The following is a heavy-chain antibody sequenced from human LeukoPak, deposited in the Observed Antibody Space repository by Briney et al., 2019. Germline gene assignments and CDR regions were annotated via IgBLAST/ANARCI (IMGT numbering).Heavy chain of an antibody. J-gene: IGHJ4*02. CDR2: VNREGTTT. D-gene: IGHD3-9*01. Sequence: PGGSLRLSCAASRFTFNTYWMHWVRQAPGKGLVWVARVNREGTTTTYADSVKGRFTISRDNAKNTLYLQMNNPRAEDTAVYYCARDLDWILFDYWGQGTLVTVSS. CDR1: RFTFNTYW. V-gene: IGHV3-74*03. CDR3: ARDLDWILFDY.